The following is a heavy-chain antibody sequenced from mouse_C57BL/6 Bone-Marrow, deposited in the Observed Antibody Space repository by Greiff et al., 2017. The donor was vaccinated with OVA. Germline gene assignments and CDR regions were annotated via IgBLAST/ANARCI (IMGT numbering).Heavy chain of an antibody. CDR2: IDPSDSYT. V-gene: IGHV1-59*01. CDR1: GYTFTSYW. D-gene: IGHD2-3*01. J-gene: IGHJ3*01. CDR3: ARNRWLPFAY. Sequence: QVQLQQPGAELVRPGTSVKLSCKASGYTFTSYWMHWVKQRPGQGLEWIGVIDPSDSYTNYNQKFKGKATLTVDTSSSTAYMQLSSLTSEDSAVYYCARNRWLPFAYWGQETLVTVSA.